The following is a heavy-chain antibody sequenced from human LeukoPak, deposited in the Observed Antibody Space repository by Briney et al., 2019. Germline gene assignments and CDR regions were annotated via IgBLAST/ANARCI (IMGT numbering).Heavy chain of an antibody. V-gene: IGHV4-4*02. D-gene: IGHD3-10*01. CDR2: ISHSGST. Sequence: PGGSLRLSCVVSGGSITSSNWWSWVRQPPGKGLEWIGEISHSGSTNYNPSLKSRVSISVDRSKNQFSLNLRSVTAADTAVYYCAQIFGSGGCWGQGTLVTVSS. CDR1: GGSITSSNW. J-gene: IGHJ4*02. CDR3: AQIFGSGGC.